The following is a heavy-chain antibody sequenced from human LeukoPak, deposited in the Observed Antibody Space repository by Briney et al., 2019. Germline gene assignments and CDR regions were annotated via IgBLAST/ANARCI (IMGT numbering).Heavy chain of an antibody. CDR1: GFTFSSYG. CDR2: IRYDETNK. D-gene: IGHD2/OR15-2a*01. CDR3: AKDTYNWFDP. J-gene: IGHJ5*02. Sequence: GGSLRLSCAASGFTFSSYGMHWVRQAPGKGLEWVAFIRYDETNKNYADSVKGRFTISRDNTKNTLYLQMNSLRAEDTAVYYCAKDTYNWFDPWGQGTLVTVSS. V-gene: IGHV3-30*02.